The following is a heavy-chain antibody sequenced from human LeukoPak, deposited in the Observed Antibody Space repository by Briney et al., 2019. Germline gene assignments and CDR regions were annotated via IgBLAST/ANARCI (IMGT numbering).Heavy chain of an antibody. J-gene: IGHJ6*03. Sequence: GGSLRLSCAASGFTFSSYWMHWVRQAPGKELVWVSRINSDGSSTIYADSVKGRFTISRDNAKNTQYMQMNSLRAEDTAVYYCARAQEYCSSTSCYWAYYYYYMDVWGKGTTVTISS. CDR2: INSDGSST. D-gene: IGHD2-2*01. CDR1: GFTFSSYW. CDR3: ARAQEYCSSTSCYWAYYYYYMDV. V-gene: IGHV3-74*01.